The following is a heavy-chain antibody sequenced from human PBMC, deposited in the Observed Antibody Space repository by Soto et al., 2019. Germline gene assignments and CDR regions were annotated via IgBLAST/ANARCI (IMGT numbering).Heavy chain of an antibody. J-gene: IGHJ4*02. CDR1: CGSIYTGGFY. V-gene: IGHV4-39*01. D-gene: IGHD3-10*01. CDR3: ARHRIEVVWRGFDF. CDR2: SSYNGGT. Sequence: SETLSLTCTVSCGSIYTGGFYWGWIRQPPGKGLQWIGSSSYNGGTFYNPSLKGRVVISFDTSKKQSSLQVTSVTAADTAVYFCARHRIEVVWRGFDFWGQGSPVTVSS.